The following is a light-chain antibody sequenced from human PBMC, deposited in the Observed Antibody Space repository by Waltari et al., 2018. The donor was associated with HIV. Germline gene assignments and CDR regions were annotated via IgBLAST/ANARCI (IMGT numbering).Light chain of an antibody. CDR3: QVWDSSSDHWV. CDR2: DDS. CDR1: NIGSKS. V-gene: IGLV3-21*04. Sequence: SYVLTQPPSVSVAPGKTARITCGGNNIGSKSVHWYQQKPGEAPVLVIYDDSDRPSGIPELFSGANSGNTATLTIGRVEAGDEADYYCQVWDSSSDHWVFGGGTKLTVL. J-gene: IGLJ3*02.